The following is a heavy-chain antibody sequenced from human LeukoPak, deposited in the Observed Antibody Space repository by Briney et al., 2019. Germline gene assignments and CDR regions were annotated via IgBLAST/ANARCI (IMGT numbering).Heavy chain of an antibody. CDR2: IYYSGST. CDR3: ARDLLNEGNHLDY. D-gene: IGHD4-23*01. Sequence: PSETLSLTCAVSGGSISSGDYYWSWIRQPPGKGLEWIGYIYYSGSTYYNPSLKSRVTISVDTSKNQFSLKLSSVTAADTAVYYCARDLLNEGNHLDYWGQGTLVTVSS. CDR1: GGSISSGDYY. V-gene: IGHV4-30-4*01. J-gene: IGHJ4*02.